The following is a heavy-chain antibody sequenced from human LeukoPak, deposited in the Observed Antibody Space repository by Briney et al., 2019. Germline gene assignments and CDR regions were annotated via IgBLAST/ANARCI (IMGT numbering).Heavy chain of an antibody. Sequence: PSETLTLTCSVSGGSLSSGGDYWSWIRQPAGKGLEWIGCIFPSGSTNYNPSLKSRVTISVDKSKNQFSLKLSSVAATDTAVYYCARAFYYGSGSFYTGPPNWFDPWGQGTLVTVSS. CDR2: IFPSGST. CDR3: ARAFYYGSGSFYTGPPNWFDP. J-gene: IGHJ5*02. CDR1: GGSLSSGGDY. V-gene: IGHV4-61*02. D-gene: IGHD3-10*01.